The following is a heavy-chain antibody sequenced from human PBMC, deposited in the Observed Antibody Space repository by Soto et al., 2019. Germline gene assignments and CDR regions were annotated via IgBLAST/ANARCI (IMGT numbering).Heavy chain of an antibody. CDR3: ARRPTAELPSNWFDP. Sequence: QVQLQESGPGLVKPSGTLSLTCAVSSDSISSSNWWSWVRQPPGKGLEWIGEVFPTGNTNYNPSLMSRVTISVDKSKNHFSLNLSSVTAAATAIYYCARRPTAELPSNWFDPWGQGILVTVSS. CDR1: SDSISSSNW. CDR2: VFPTGNT. J-gene: IGHJ5*02. D-gene: IGHD2-15*01. V-gene: IGHV4-4*02.